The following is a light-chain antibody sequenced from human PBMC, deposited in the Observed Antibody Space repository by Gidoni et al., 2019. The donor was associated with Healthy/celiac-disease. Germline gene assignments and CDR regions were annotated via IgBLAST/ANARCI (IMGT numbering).Light chain of an antibody. Sequence: SYELTQPLSVSVALGQTARITCGGNNIGSKNVHWYQQKPGQASVLVIYRDSNRPSGIPERFSGSNSGNTATLTISRAQAGDEADYYCQVWDSSTFYVFGTGTKVTVL. CDR3: QVWDSSTFYV. CDR2: RDS. V-gene: IGLV3-9*01. J-gene: IGLJ1*01. CDR1: NIGSKN.